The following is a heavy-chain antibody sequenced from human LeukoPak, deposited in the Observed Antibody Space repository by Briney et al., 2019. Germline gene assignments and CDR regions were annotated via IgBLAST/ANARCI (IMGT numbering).Heavy chain of an antibody. CDR3: ARGPGAIFGVVKNWFDP. V-gene: IGHV4-34*01. D-gene: IGHD3-3*01. CDR1: GGSFSGYY. Sequence: DPSETLSLTCAVYGGSFSGYYWSWIRQPPGKGLEWIGEINHSGSTNYNPSLKSRVTISVDTSKNQFSLKLSSVTAADTAVYYCARGPGAIFGVVKNWFDPWGQGTLVTVSS. J-gene: IGHJ5*02. CDR2: INHSGST.